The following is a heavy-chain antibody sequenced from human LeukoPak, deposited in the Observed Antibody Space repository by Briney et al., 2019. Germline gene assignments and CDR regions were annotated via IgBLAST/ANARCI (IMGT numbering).Heavy chain of an antibody. CDR2: ISGSGGST. V-gene: IGHV3-23*01. J-gene: IGHJ4*02. CDR1: GFTFSSYA. CDR3: APGGIGSYSSFDY. D-gene: IGHD1-26*01. Sequence: GGSLRLSCAASGFTFSSYAMSWVRQAPGKGLGWVSAISGSGGSTYYADSVKGRFTISRDNSKNTLYLQMNSLRAEDTAVYYCAPGGIGSYSSFDYWGQGTLVTVSS.